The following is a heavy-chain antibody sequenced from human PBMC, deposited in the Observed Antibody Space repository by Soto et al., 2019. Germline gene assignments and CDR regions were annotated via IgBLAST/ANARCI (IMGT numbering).Heavy chain of an antibody. Sequence: QVQLVQSGAEVKKPGASVKVSCKASGYTFTGYYMHWVRQAPGQGLEWMGIINPSGGSTSYAQKFQGRVTMTRDTSTSTVYMELSSLRSEDTAVYYCARGRHQQLWDYGMDVWGQGTTVTVSS. J-gene: IGHJ6*02. CDR2: INPSGGST. D-gene: IGHD6-13*01. CDR1: GYTFTGYY. V-gene: IGHV1-46*01. CDR3: ARGRHQQLWDYGMDV.